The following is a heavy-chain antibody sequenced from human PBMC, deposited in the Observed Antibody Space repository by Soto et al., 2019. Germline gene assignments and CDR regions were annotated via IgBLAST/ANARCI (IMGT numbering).Heavy chain of an antibody. Sequence: QVQLVQSGAEVKKPESSVKVSCKAPGGTFSTYAISWVRQAPGQGLEWMGGIIPMFGTANSAPRFQDRVTITADESTNTVYMGLSSLRSEDTAVYFCASGIQLWLRRINNGYSGWGQGTLVTVSS. V-gene: IGHV1-69*12. CDR3: ASGIQLWLRRINNGYSG. CDR1: GGTFSTYA. CDR2: IIPMFGTA. D-gene: IGHD5-18*01. J-gene: IGHJ4*02.